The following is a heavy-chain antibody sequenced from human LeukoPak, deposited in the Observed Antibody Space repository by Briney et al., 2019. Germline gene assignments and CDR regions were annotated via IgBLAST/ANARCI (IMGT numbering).Heavy chain of an antibody. V-gene: IGHV3-21*01. CDR3: AGSGYSSSCFDY. Sequence: GGSLRLSCAASGFTFSSYSMNWVRQAPGKGLEWVSSISSSSSYIYYADSVKGRFTISRDNAKNSLYLQMNSLRAEDTAVYYCAGSGYSSSCFDYWGQGTLVTVSS. J-gene: IGHJ4*02. CDR2: ISSSSSYI. CDR1: GFTFSSYS. D-gene: IGHD6-13*01.